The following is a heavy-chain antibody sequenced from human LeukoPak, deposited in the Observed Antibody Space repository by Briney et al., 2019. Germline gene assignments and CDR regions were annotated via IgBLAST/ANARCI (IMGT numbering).Heavy chain of an antibody. J-gene: IGHJ4*02. CDR3: ARGGGGWSSDN. D-gene: IGHD6-19*01. V-gene: IGHV4-59*13. Sequence: SETLSLTCTVSVAPSMLVNGAGSRRPPGGALEWSVHLYFSGSTNYNPSLKSRVTISQDTSKNQFSLKLTSVTAADTAVYYYARGGGGWSSDNWGRGTLVTVSS. CDR2: LYFSGST. CDR1: VAPSMLV.